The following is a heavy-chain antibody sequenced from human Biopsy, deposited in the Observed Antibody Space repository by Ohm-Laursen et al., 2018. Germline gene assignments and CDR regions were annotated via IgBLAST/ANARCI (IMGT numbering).Heavy chain of an antibody. CDR3: ATRGGDDFWSGHYSEIYYYYTLDV. Sequence: ASVKVSCKASGYTFTGYHVHWVRQAPGQGLEWMGWIKPNNGDTDYSQRFQGRVTLAWDRSTSTGYMEVSSLRSGDTALYYCATRGGDDFWSGHYSEIYYYYTLDVWGQGTTVTVSS. CDR2: IKPNNGDT. V-gene: IGHV1-2*02. CDR1: GYTFTGYH. D-gene: IGHD3-3*01. J-gene: IGHJ6*02.